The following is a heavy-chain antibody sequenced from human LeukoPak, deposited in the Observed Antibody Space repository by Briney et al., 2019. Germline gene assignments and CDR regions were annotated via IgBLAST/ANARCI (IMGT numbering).Heavy chain of an antibody. J-gene: IGHJ4*02. CDR1: GYTFTNYG. CDR2: ISAYNGNT. V-gene: IGHV1-18*01. CDR3: ATDLLDY. Sequence: ASVKVSCKASGYTFTNYGISWVRQAPGQGLEWMGWISAYNGNTNYAHQLQGRVTMTEDTSTDTAYMELSSLRSEDTAVYYCATDLLDYWGQGTLVTVSS.